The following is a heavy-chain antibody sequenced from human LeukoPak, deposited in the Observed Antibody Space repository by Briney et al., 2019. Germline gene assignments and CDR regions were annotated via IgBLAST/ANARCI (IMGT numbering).Heavy chain of an antibody. D-gene: IGHD1-7*01. CDR2: IYYSGST. V-gene: IGHV4-59*08. J-gene: IGHJ4*02. CDR1: GGSISSYY. Sequence: SETLSLTCTVSGGSISSYYWSWIRQPPGKGLEWIGYIYYSGSTNYNPSLKSRVTISVDTSKNQFSLKLRSVTAADTAVYYCARYLRGWNYGGIDYWGQGTLVTVSS. CDR3: ARYLRGWNYGGIDY.